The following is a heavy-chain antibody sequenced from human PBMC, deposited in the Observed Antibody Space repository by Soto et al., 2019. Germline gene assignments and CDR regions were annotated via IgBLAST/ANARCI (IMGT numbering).Heavy chain of an antibody. V-gene: IGHV1-69*13. CDR3: ARQLYCSGGSCYSTWYYFDY. Sequence: SVQVSCKASGGTFSSYAISWVRQAPGQRLEWMGGIIPIFGTANYAQKFQGRVTITADESTSTAYMELSSLRSEDSAVYYCARQLYCSGGSCYSTWYYFDYWGQGTLVTVSS. CDR1: GGTFSSYA. CDR2: IIPIFGTA. J-gene: IGHJ4*02. D-gene: IGHD2-15*01.